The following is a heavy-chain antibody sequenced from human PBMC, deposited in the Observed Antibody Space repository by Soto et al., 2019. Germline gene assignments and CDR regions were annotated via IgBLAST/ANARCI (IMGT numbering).Heavy chain of an antibody. D-gene: IGHD3-22*01. V-gene: IGHV1-2*02. Sequence: SVEVSCKASGYTFTGYYMHWVRQAPGQGLEWMGWINPNSGGTNYAQKFQGRVTMTRDTSISTAYMELSRLRSDDTAVYYCARDRYYDSSGYYLFDYWGQGTLVTVSS. CDR1: GYTFTGYY. CDR2: INPNSGGT. CDR3: ARDRYYDSSGYYLFDY. J-gene: IGHJ4*02.